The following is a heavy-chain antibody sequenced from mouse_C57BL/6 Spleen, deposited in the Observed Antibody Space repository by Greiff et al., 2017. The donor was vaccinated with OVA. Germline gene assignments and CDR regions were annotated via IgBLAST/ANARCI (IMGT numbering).Heavy chain of an antibody. J-gene: IGHJ4*01. Sequence: EVQLQQSGPELVKPGASVKISCKASGYTFTDYYMNWVKQSHGKSLEWIGDINPNNGGTSYNQKFKGKATLTVDKSSSTAYMELRSLTSEDSAVYYCARDYGKAMDYWGKGTSVTVSS. CDR3: ARDYGKAMDY. V-gene: IGHV1-26*01. CDR1: GYTFTDYY. CDR2: INPNNGGT. D-gene: IGHD1-1*01.